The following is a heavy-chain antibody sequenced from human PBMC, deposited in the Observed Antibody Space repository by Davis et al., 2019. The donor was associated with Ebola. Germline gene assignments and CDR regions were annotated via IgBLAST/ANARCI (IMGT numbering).Heavy chain of an antibody. V-gene: IGHV3-21*01. Sequence: GSLRLSCAASGFTFSSYWMTWVRQAPGKGLEWVSSISSSSSYIYYGDSVKGRFTISRDNALYLQMNSLRAEDTAVYYCATPSSSNRGYWGQGTLVTVSS. CDR1: GFTFSSYW. J-gene: IGHJ4*02. CDR2: ISSSSSYI. D-gene: IGHD6-13*01. CDR3: ATPSSSNRGY.